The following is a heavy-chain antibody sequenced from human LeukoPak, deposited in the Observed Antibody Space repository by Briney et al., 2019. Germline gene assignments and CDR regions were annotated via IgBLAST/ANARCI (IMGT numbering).Heavy chain of an antibody. V-gene: IGHV4-39*01. Sequence: SETLSLTCTVSGGSISSSSYYWGWIRQPPGKGLEWIGSIYYSGSTYSNPSLQSRVTISVDTSKNQFSLKLNSVTAADTAVYYCARGASSGAGYYYYYYYMDVWGKGTTVTVSS. J-gene: IGHJ6*03. D-gene: IGHD3-9*01. CDR3: ARGASSGAGYYYYYYYMDV. CDR1: GGSISSSSYY. CDR2: IYYSGST.